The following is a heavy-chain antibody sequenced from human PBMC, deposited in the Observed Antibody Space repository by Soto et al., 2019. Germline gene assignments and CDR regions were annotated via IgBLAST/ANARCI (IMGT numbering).Heavy chain of an antibody. CDR3: ARGRGGSYGGNSAHFDI. CDR1: GFTCSGFG. V-gene: IGHV3-33*01. D-gene: IGHD4-17*01. J-gene: IGHJ3*02. CDR2: IWYDGSKK. Sequence: QVQLVESGGGVVQPGTSLRLSCEASGFTCSGFGMHWVRQAPGKGLEWVAVIWYDGSKKYYADCVKGRFTISRDNSKNALYLKMNSQRAKDTAVYYCARGRGGSYGGNSAHFDIWGQGTPVTVSS.